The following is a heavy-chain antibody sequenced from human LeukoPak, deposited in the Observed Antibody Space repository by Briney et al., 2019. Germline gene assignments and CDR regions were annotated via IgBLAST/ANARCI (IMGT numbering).Heavy chain of an antibody. CDR3: ARLGRGSYDY. CDR2: ISYDGGNE. J-gene: IGHJ4*02. D-gene: IGHD1-26*01. V-gene: IGHV3-30-3*01. Sequence: GGSLRLSCAASGFTFSSYWMHWVRQAPGKGLEWVAVISYDGGNEYYADSVKGRFTISRDNSKNTLYLQMNSLRAEDTAVYYCARLGRGSYDYWGQGTLVTVSS. CDR1: GFTFSSYW.